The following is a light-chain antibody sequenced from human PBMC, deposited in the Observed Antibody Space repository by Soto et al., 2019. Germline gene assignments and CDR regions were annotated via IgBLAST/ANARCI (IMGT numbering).Light chain of an antibody. CDR2: GAS. CDR1: QSVSSSY. Sequence: EIVLTQSPGTLPLSPGERATLSCRASQSVSSSYLAWYQLKPGQAPRLLIYGASSRATGIPDRFSGSGSGTDFTLTISRLDPEDFAVYFCQQYGSSPRTFGQGTKVEIK. J-gene: IGKJ1*01. CDR3: QQYGSSPRT. V-gene: IGKV3-20*01.